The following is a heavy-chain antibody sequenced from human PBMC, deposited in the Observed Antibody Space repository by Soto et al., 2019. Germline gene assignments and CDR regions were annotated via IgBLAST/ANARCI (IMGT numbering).Heavy chain of an antibody. CDR2: ISGSGGST. J-gene: IGHJ4*02. D-gene: IGHD3-22*01. CDR3: AKGAHYYDSSGYYYFDY. Sequence: GGSLRLSCAASGFTFSSYAMSWVRQAPGKGLEWVSAISGSGGSTYYADSVKGRFTISRDNSKNKLYLQMNSLRAEDTAVYYCAKGAHYYDSSGYYYFDYWGQGTLVTVSS. CDR1: GFTFSSYA. V-gene: IGHV3-23*01.